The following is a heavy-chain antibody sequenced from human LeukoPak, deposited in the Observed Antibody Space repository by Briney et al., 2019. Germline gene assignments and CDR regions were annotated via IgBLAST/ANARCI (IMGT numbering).Heavy chain of an antibody. J-gene: IGHJ4*02. CDR2: MSGDGRTI. Sequence: GGSLRLSCVGSGFTFSSSWIHWVRQHPGKGLVWVSRMSGDGRTIDYADSVKGQFTISRDNAKNTLYLQMNSLTVEDTAVYFCAKAGSFPFDNWGQGTLVTVSS. CDR1: GFTFSSSW. V-gene: IGHV3-74*01. D-gene: IGHD3-10*01. CDR3: AKAGSFPFDN.